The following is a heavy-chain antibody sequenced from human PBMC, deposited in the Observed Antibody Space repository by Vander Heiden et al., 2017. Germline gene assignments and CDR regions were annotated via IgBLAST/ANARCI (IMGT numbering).Heavy chain of an antibody. CDR2: IYDGGST. CDR1: GGSIRSYH. D-gene: IGHD2-21*01. V-gene: IGHV4-59*01. Sequence: QVQLQESCPGLVKPSETLSLTSTVSGGSIRSYHWSWIRQPPGKGLEWIGYIYDGGSTNYNPSLKSRVTISVDTSKNQFSLKLSSVTAADTAVYYCARGPRGVEMAIDYWGQGTLVTVSS. CDR3: ARGPRGVEMAIDY. J-gene: IGHJ4*02.